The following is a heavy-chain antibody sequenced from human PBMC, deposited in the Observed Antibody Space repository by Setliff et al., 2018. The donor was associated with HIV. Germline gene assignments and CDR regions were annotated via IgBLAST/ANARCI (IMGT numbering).Heavy chain of an antibody. CDR3: ARGGYSSSWYTYYGMDV. V-gene: IGHV1-46*01. CDR2: INPSDGAT. CDR1: GYSFTSHF. J-gene: IGHJ6*02. Sequence: ASVKVSCKTSGYSFTSHFMHWVRQAPGQGLEWMGIINPSDGATTYAGRFQGRVTISVDTSKNQFSLKLSSVTAADTAVYDCARGGYSSSWYTYYGMDVWGQGTTVTVSS. D-gene: IGHD6-13*01.